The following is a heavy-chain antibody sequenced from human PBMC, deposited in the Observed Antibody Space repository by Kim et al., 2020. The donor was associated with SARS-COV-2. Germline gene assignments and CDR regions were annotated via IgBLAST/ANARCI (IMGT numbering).Heavy chain of an antibody. CDR2: ISGSGGST. D-gene: IGHD3-3*01. Sequence: GGSLRLSCAASGFTFSSYAMSWVRQAPGKGLAWVSDISGSGGSTYYADAVKGRVTISRDNSKNTLYLQMNSLRAEDTAVYYCAKDRGYYEFSSGLPNWFDPWGQGTLVTVSS. J-gene: IGHJ5*02. CDR1: GFTFSSYA. CDR3: AKDRGYYEFSSGLPNWFDP. V-gene: IGHV3-23*01.